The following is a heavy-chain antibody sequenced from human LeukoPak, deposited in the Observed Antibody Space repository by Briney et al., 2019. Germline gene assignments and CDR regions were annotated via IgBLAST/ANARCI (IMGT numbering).Heavy chain of an antibody. Sequence: GGSLRLSCAASGFTFDDYAMHWVRQAPGKGLEWVSSISWNSGSIGYADSVKGRFTISRDNAKNSLYLQMNSLRAEDMALYYCAKDGYSSSWAYFDYWGQGTLVTVSS. V-gene: IGHV3-9*03. D-gene: IGHD6-13*01. CDR2: ISWNSGSI. CDR1: GFTFDDYA. CDR3: AKDGYSSSWAYFDY. J-gene: IGHJ4*02.